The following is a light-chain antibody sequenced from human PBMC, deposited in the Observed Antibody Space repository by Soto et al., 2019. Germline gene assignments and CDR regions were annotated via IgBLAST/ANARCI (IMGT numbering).Light chain of an antibody. CDR2: SAF. V-gene: IGKV1-39*01. Sequence: DIQMTQSPSSLSASVGDRVTITCRASPSVSSYLNWYQQKPGKAPKLLIYSAFSLHSGVPSRFSGSGSGTDFTLTISSLQPEDFATYYCQQYNNWPPWTFGQGTKVDIK. CDR1: PSVSSY. CDR3: QQYNNWPPWT. J-gene: IGKJ1*01.